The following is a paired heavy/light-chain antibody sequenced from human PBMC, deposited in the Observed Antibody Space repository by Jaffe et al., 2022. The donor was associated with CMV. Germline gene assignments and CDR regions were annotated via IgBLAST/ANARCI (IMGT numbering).Heavy chain of an antibody. D-gene: IGHD3-16*01. V-gene: IGHV3-23*01. Sequence: EEQLLESGGGLVQPGGSLRLSCAASGFTFVNYGMSWVRQAPGKGLEWVSAISSGGAGIYYADSVKGRFTISRDNSNKTVFLQMNSLRAEDTAVYYCAKVYILGAYFFASWGQGTQVTVSS. CDR2: ISSGGAGI. CDR1: GFTFVNYG. J-gene: IGHJ4*02. CDR3: AKVYILGAYFFAS.
Light chain of an antibody. CDR2: EVN. V-gene: IGLV2-8*01. Sequence: QSALTQPPSASGSPGQSVTISCTGTSSDVGAYNYVSWYQQHPGKAPKLIIYEVNKRPSGVPDRFSGSKSGNTASLTVFGLQAEDEADYYCSSHAGSKTWVFGGGTKLTVL. CDR3: SSHAGSKTWV. CDR1: SSDVGAYNY. J-gene: IGLJ3*02.